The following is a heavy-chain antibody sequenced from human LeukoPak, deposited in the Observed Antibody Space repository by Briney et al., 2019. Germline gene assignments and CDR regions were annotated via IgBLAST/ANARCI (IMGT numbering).Heavy chain of an antibody. CDR3: AREGGRLWYFDY. D-gene: IGHD3-16*01. V-gene: IGHV3-30-3*01. CDR1: GFTFSSYA. CDR2: ISYDGSNK. Sequence: GGSLRLSCAASGFTFSSYAMHWVRQAPGKGLEWVAVISYDGSNKYYADSVKGRFTISRDNSKNTLYLQMNSLRAEDTAVYYCAREGGRLWYFDYWGQGTLVTVSS. J-gene: IGHJ4*02.